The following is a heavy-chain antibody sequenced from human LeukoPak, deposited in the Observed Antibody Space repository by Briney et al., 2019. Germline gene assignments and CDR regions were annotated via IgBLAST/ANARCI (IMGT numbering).Heavy chain of an antibody. V-gene: IGHV3-7*01. CDR1: GFTFSNYW. D-gene: IGHD6-13*01. CDR2: IKQDGSEK. CDR3: AREISSWYRTEGRFDP. J-gene: IGHJ5*02. Sequence: PGGSLRLSCAASGFTFSNYWMSWFRQAPGRGREGVANIKQDGSEKSYVDSVTGRFTISRDNAKNSLYLQMNSLRAEDTAVYYCAREISSWYRTEGRFDPWGQGTLVTVSS.